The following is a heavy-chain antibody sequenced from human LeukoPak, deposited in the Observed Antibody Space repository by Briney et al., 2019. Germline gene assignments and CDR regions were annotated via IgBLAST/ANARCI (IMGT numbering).Heavy chain of an antibody. CDR2: IYGSGST. CDR3: ARSYCSSATCYAVGAFEI. CDR1: GGSISSYY. J-gene: IGHJ3*02. Sequence: SETLSLTCTVSGGSISSYYWSWIRQPPGKGLEWIGHIYGSGSTNYNPSLKSRVTISVDTSKNHFSLKLTSVTAADTAVYYCARSYCSSATCYAVGAFEIWGQGTMVNVSS. V-gene: IGHV4-4*08. D-gene: IGHD2-2*01.